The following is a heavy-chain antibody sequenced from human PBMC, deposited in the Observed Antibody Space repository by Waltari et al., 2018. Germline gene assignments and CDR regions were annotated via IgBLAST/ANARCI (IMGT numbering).Heavy chain of an antibody. CDR2: IYYSGST. CDR1: GGSLSSYY. V-gene: IGHV4-59*01. J-gene: IGHJ3*02. Sequence: QVQLQESGPGLVKPSETLSLTCTASGGSLSSYYWSWIPQPPGKGLEWIGYIYYSGSTYYNPSLKSRVTISVDTSKNQFSLKLSSVTAADTAVYYCVSLSGYYYIDVFDIWGQGTMVTVSS. CDR3: VSLSGYYYIDVFDI. D-gene: IGHD3-22*01.